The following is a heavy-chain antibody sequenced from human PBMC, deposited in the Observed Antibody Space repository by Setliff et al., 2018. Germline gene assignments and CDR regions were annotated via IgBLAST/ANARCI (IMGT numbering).Heavy chain of an antibody. CDR3: ARGGGRYHSDS. D-gene: IGHD1-1*01. J-gene: IGHJ4*02. Sequence: LSLTFAAYGGTFSDYYWTWIRQPPGKGLEWIGEINHRGSTNYNPSLKSRATISIDTSKDQFSLKLISMSAADTAVYFCARGGGRYHSDSWGQGILVTVSS. CDR2: INHRGST. V-gene: IGHV4-34*01. CDR1: GGTFSDYY.